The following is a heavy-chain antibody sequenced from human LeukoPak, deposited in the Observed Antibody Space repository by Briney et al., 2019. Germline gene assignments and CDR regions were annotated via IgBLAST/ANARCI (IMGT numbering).Heavy chain of an antibody. CDR2: INPNSGGT. V-gene: IGHV1-2*02. CDR3: ARDRIGGSLPFDY. D-gene: IGHD1-26*01. J-gene: IGHJ4*02. Sequence: GASVKVSCKASGYTFTGYYMHWVRQAPGQGLEWMGWINPNSGGTNYAQKFQGRVTMTRDTSISTAYMELSRLRSDDTAVYYCARDRIGGSLPFDYWGQGTLVTVSS. CDR1: GYTFTGYY.